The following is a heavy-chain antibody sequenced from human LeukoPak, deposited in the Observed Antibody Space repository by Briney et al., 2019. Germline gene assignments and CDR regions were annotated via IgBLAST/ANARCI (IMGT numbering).Heavy chain of an antibody. J-gene: IGHJ4*02. V-gene: IGHV3-9*01. CDR1: GFTFDDYA. Sequence: GGSLRLSCAASGFTFDDYAMHGVRQAPGKGLEWVSGISWNSGSVCYADSVKGRFTISRDNAKNSLYLQMNSLRAEDTALYYCAKDIYDSSGYYLGWFDYWGQGTLVTVSS. CDR2: ISWNSGSV. D-gene: IGHD3-22*01. CDR3: AKDIYDSSGYYLGWFDY.